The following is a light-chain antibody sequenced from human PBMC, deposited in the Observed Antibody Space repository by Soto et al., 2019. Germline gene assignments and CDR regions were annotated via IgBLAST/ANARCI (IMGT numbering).Light chain of an antibody. V-gene: IGLV2-14*01. J-gene: IGLJ3*02. Sequence: QSVLTQPASVSGSPGQSITISCTGTSSDIGAYNFVSWYQQHPGKVPKVIIYEVSNRPSGVPDRFSGSKSGNTASLTISGLQADDEADYYCNSITSRNTLVFGGGTKVTVL. CDR2: EVS. CDR3: NSITSRNTLV. CDR1: SSDIGAYNF.